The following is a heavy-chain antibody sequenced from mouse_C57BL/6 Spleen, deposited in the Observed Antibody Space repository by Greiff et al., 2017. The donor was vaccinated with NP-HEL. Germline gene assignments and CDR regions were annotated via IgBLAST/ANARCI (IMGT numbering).Heavy chain of an antibody. CDR3: ANYYYYGSSWFAY. Sequence: QVQLQQPGAELVKPGASVKLSCKASGYTFTSYWMQWVKQRPGQGLEWIGEIDPSDSYTNYNQKFKGKATLTVDTSSSTAYMQLSSLTSEDSAVYYCANYYYYGSSWFAYWGQGTLVTVSA. CDR2: IDPSDSYT. D-gene: IGHD1-1*01. CDR1: GYTFTSYW. V-gene: IGHV1-50*01. J-gene: IGHJ3*01.